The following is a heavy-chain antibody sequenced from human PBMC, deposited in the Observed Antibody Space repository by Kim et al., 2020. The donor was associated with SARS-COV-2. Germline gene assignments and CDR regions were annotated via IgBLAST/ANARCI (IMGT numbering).Heavy chain of an antibody. CDR2: IIGSSSYT. V-gene: IGHV3-11*03. J-gene: IGHJ1*01. CDR1: GFTFSDHF. D-gene: IGHD2-15*01. CDR3: ARTGTCSSGICRSAEF. Sequence: GGSLRLSCAASGFTFSDHFMRWIRQDPGKGQEWGSYIIGSSSYTNYTDSVKGRFTVSRDNAKNSMYLQMDSLRVDYTAVYYCARTGTCSSGICRSAEF.